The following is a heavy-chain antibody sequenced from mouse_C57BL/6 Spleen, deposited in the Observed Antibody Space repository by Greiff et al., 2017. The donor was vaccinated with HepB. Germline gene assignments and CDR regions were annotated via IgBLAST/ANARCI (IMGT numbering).Heavy chain of an antibody. D-gene: IGHD2-4*01. CDR3: ARFGLPSAMDY. J-gene: IGHJ4*01. Sequence: VQLQQSGAELVKPGASVKISCKASGYAFSSYWMNWVKQRPGKGLEWIGQIYPGDGDTNYNGKFKGKATLTADKSSSTAYMQLSSLTSEDSAVYFCARFGLPSAMDYWGQGTSVTVSS. CDR1: GYAFSSYW. V-gene: IGHV1-80*01. CDR2: IYPGDGDT.